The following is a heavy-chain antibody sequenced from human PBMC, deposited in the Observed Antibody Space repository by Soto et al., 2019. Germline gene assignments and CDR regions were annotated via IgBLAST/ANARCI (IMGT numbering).Heavy chain of an antibody. D-gene: IGHD3-22*01. CDR1: GYSISSGYY. CDR3: ASTPPYDSGGYYSGGGLDY. Sequence: SETLSLTCAVSGYSISSGYYWGWIRQPPGKGLEWIGSIYHSGSTYYNPSLKSRVTISVDTSKNQFSLKLSSVTAADTAVYYCASTPPYDSGGYYSGGGLDYWGQGTLVTVYS. J-gene: IGHJ4*02. V-gene: IGHV4-38-2*01. CDR2: IYHSGST.